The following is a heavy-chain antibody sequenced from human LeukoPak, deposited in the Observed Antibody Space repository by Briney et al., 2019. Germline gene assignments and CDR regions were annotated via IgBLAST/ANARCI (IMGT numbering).Heavy chain of an antibody. CDR1: GFTFSSYA. CDR3: ARDPWYYDSSGFLDY. D-gene: IGHD3-22*01. J-gene: IGHJ4*02. V-gene: IGHV3-30-3*01. CDR2: ISYDGSNE. Sequence: GGSLRLSCAASGFTFSSYAMHWVRQAPGKGLEWVAVISYDGSNEYYADSVKGRFTISRDNSKNTLYLQMNSLRAEDTAVYYCARDPWYYDSSGFLDYWGQGTLVTVSS.